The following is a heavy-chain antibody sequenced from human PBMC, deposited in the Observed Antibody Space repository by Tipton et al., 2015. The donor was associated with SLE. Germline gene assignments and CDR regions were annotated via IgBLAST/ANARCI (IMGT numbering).Heavy chain of an antibody. CDR2: FYHSGST. CDR3: ARNLAAAASDY. V-gene: IGHV4-39*07. CDR1: GGSISSSSYY. J-gene: IGHJ4*02. Sequence: GLVKPSETLSLTCTVSGGSISSSSYYWGWIRQPPGKGLEWIGSFYHSGSTYYNPSLKSRVTISVDTSKNQFSLKLSSVTAADTAVYYCARNLAAAASDYWGQGTLVTVSS. D-gene: IGHD6-13*01.